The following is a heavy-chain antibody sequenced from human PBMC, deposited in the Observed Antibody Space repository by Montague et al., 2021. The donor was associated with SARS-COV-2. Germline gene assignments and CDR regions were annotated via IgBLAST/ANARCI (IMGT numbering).Heavy chain of an antibody. CDR3: ARDRLDFGAGRQGTIDF. J-gene: IGHJ4*02. V-gene: IGHV4-4*07. D-gene: IGHD3-10*01. CDR2: MHFTGKT. Sequence: SETLSLTCSVPGDSITNHYWSWIRQPAGKGLEWIGRMHFTGKTNFSPFYSSRLTMSADTSKNQFSLKLTSVTAADTAIYFCARDRLDFGAGRQGTIDFWGQGTLVTVSS. CDR1: GDSITNHY.